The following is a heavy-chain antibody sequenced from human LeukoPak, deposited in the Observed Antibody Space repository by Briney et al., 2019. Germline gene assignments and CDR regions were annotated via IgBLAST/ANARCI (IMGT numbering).Heavy chain of an antibody. CDR2: ISGSGLNT. CDR1: GFTFSNNA. J-gene: IGHJ3*02. Sequence: GSLRLSCAASGFTFSNNALGWVRQAPGKGLEWVSVISGSGLNTYYTDSVKGRFTISRDNSKNAVFLQVNSLRAEDMAIYYCARGASSWEYTTFDIWGQGTIVTVSS. V-gene: IGHV3-23*01. CDR3: ARGASSWEYTTFDI. D-gene: IGHD6-13*01.